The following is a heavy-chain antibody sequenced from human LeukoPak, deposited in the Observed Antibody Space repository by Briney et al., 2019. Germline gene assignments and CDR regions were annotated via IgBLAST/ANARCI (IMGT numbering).Heavy chain of an antibody. J-gene: IGHJ4*02. CDR2: IYST. Sequence: SETLSLTCTVSGGSISSYSWSWIRQPAGKGLEWIGRIYSTNYNPSLKSRVTISVDTSKNQFSLKLSSVTAADTAVYYCARGESSGWYYFNYWGQGTLVTVSS. V-gene: IGHV4-4*07. CDR3: ARGESSGWYYFNY. CDR1: GGSISSYS. D-gene: IGHD6-13*01.